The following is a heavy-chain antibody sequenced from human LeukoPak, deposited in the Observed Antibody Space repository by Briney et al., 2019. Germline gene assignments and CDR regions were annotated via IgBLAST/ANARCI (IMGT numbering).Heavy chain of an antibody. CDR3: AKDGYKTTVTQIIDY. CDR2: IWYDGSNK. J-gene: IGHJ4*02. Sequence: GWSLPLSCAASGFTFRSYGMHGVRQAAGKGLEWVAGIWYDGSNKYYADSVKGRFTISGDNSKNTLYLQMNSLRAEDTAVYYCAKDGYKTTVTQIIDYWGQGTLVTVSS. CDR1: GFTFRSYG. V-gene: IGHV3-33*06. D-gene: IGHD4-17*01.